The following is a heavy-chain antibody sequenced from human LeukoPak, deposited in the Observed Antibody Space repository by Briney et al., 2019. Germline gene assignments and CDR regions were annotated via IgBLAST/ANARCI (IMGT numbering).Heavy chain of an antibody. V-gene: IGHV3-53*01. CDR1: GFTVSSNY. J-gene: IGHJ4*02. CDR2: IYSDGNT. Sequence: PGGSLRLSCAASGFTVSSNYINWVRQAPGKGLEWVSVIYSDGNTYYIDSVKGRFTISRDNSKNTLFLQMNSLRAEDTAVYYCATSLGATTAFDYWGQGTLVTVSS. D-gene: IGHD1-26*01. CDR3: ATSLGATTAFDY.